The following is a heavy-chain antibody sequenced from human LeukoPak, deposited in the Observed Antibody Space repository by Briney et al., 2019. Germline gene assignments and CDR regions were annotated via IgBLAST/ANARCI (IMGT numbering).Heavy chain of an antibody. CDR2: ISYDGSNK. D-gene: IGHD3-22*01. CDR3: ARDTGRYYYDSSGYFDY. Sequence: GGSLRLSCAASGFTFSSYGMHWVRQAPGKGLEWVAVISYDGSNKYYADSVKGRFTISRDNSKNTLYLQMNSLRAEDTAVYYCARDTGRYYYDSSGYFDYWGQGTLVTVSS. CDR1: GFTFSSYG. V-gene: IGHV3-30*03. J-gene: IGHJ4*02.